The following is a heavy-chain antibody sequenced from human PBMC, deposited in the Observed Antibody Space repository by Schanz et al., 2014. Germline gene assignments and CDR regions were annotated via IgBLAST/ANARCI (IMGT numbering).Heavy chain of an antibody. CDR1: GFTFSTYA. D-gene: IGHD3-10*01. CDR2: INTADTT. V-gene: IGHV3-23*01. Sequence: DVQLLESGGGLVQPGGSLRLSCAVSGFTFSTYAMTWVRQAPGKGLEWVSAINTADTTYYADSVKGRFTISRDNAKNTLYLQMTSVRAEDSAVYYCARGHYGLDVWGPGTSVTVSS. CDR3: ARGHYGLDV. J-gene: IGHJ6*02.